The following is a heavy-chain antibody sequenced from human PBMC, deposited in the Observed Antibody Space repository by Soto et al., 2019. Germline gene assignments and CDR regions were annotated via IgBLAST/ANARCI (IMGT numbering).Heavy chain of an antibody. CDR1: GITFNNYA. CDR2: ISGSGTGT. D-gene: IGHD5-18*01. V-gene: IGHV3-23*01. Sequence: EVQLLESGGGLVQPGGSLRLSCAASGITFNNYALNWVRQAPGKGLEWVSGISGSGTGTYYADSVKDRFTISRDNSKSTVYLHMNSLRADDTAIYYCAKEGGGGAAMVTSYFDYWGQGTLVTVSS. CDR3: AKEGGGGAAMVTSYFDY. J-gene: IGHJ4*02.